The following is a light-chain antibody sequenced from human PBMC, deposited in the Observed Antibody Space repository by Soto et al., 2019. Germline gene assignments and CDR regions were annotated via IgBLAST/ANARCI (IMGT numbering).Light chain of an antibody. Sequence: DIVLTQSPLSLPVTLGQPASLSCRSSESLLHSGGNTYLSWLHQRPGQPPRLLIYQISQRLSGFPDRFSGSGAGTNFTLRISRVEAEDVGIFFCMHFSQLRKSGQGTKV. CDR1: ESLLHSGGNTY. J-gene: IGKJ1*01. CDR3: MHFSQLRK. CDR2: QIS. V-gene: IGKV2-24*01.